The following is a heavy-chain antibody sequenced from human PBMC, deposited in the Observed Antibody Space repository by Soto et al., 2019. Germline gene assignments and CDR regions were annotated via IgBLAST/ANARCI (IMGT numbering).Heavy chain of an antibody. Sequence: GGSLRLSCAASGFSVTANYMIWVRQAPGKGLEFVSVIWTNGGTLYADSVKGRFILSRDNSMNTVYLQMNSLRVEDTAVYYCAREYPEGRIVVVVAAMDVWGQGTTVTVSS. J-gene: IGHJ6*02. CDR2: IWTNGGT. CDR1: GFSVTANY. CDR3: AREYPEGRIVVVVAAMDV. D-gene: IGHD2-15*01. V-gene: IGHV3-66*01.